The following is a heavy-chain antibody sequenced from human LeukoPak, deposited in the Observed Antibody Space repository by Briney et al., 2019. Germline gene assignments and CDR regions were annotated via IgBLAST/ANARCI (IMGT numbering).Heavy chain of an antibody. CDR1: GFTFSNYA. Sequence: GGSLRLSCAASGFTFSNYAMSWVRQAPGKGLEWVSVISGSGGSTYYADSVKGRFTISRDNSKNTLYLQMNSLRAEDAAVYYCAKDLLAGTNYWGQGTLVTVSS. CDR2: ISGSGGST. CDR3: AKDLLAGTNY. D-gene: IGHD6-19*01. J-gene: IGHJ4*02. V-gene: IGHV3-23*01.